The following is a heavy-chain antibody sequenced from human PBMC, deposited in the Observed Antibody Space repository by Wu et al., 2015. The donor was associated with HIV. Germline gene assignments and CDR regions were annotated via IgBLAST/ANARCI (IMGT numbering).Heavy chain of an antibody. D-gene: IGHD3-10*01. CDR3: ARDLDGSGSLALYGMDV. CDR1: GGTFSSYA. Sequence: QVQLVQSGAEVKKPGSSVKVSCKASGGTFSSYAISWVRQAPGQGLEWMGRIIPIFGTANYAQKFQGRVTITADESTSTAYMELSSLRSEDTAVYYCARDLDGSGSLALYGMDVWGQGTTVTVSS. V-gene: IGHV1-69*13. J-gene: IGHJ6*02. CDR2: IIPIFGTA.